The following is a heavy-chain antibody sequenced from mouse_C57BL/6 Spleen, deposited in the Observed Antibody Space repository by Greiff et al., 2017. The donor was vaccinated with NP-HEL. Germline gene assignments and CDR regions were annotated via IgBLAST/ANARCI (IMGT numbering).Heavy chain of an antibody. Sequence: EVQLVESGGDLVKPGGSLKLSCAASGFTFSSYGMSWVRQTPDKRLEWVATISSGGSYTYYPDSVKGRFTISRDNAKNTLYLQMSSLKSEDTAMYYCARQVVESYWYFDVWGTGTTVTVSS. CDR3: ARQVVESYWYFDV. CDR2: ISSGGSYT. CDR1: GFTFSSYG. V-gene: IGHV5-6*01. D-gene: IGHD1-1*01. J-gene: IGHJ1*03.